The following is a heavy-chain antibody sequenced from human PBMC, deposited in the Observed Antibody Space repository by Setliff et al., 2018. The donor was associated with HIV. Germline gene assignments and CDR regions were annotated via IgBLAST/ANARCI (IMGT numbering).Heavy chain of an antibody. Sequence: PSETLSLTCIVSGGSISSGGYYWTWIRQYPGKGLEWIGYIYYTGSTYYNPSLKSRLTMSVDASKNQFSLKLTSVTAADTAVYYCARVAMLRGLRRSFDSWGQGTLVTVSS. D-gene: IGHD3-10*01. V-gene: IGHV4-31*03. CDR1: GGSISSGGYY. J-gene: IGHJ4*02. CDR3: ARVAMLRGLRRSFDS. CDR2: IYYTGST.